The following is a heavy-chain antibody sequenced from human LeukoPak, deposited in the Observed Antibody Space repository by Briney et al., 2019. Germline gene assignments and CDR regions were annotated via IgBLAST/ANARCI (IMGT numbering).Heavy chain of an antibody. Sequence: ASVKVSCKASGYAFTGYYMHWVRQAPGQGLEWMGWINPNSGGTNYAQKFQGRVTMTRDTSISTAYMELSRLRSDDTAVYYCARAGSSWFDRFDPWGQGTLVTVSS. V-gene: IGHV1-2*02. J-gene: IGHJ5*02. CDR2: INPNSGGT. D-gene: IGHD6-13*01. CDR1: GYAFTGYY. CDR3: ARAGSSWFDRFDP.